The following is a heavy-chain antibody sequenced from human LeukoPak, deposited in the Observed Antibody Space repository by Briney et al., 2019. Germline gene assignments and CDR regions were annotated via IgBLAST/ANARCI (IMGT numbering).Heavy chain of an antibody. D-gene: IGHD5-24*01. Sequence: GASVKVSCKGSGYTFTGYYMNWVRQAPGQGLEWMGRIDPNTGGTNYAQNFQGSVTMTRDTSITTVYMELSRLRSDDTAVYYCARVGDGLNDGFDIWGQGTMVTVSS. CDR2: IDPNTGGT. V-gene: IGHV1-2*06. CDR3: ARVGDGLNDGFDI. J-gene: IGHJ3*02. CDR1: GYTFTGYY.